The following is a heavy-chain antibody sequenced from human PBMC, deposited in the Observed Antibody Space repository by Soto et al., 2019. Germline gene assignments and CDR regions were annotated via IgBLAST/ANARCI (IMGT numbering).Heavy chain of an antibody. J-gene: IGHJ4*02. D-gene: IGHD3-3*01. CDR3: AKAKNYDFWSGLDY. V-gene: IGHV3-23*01. CDR2: ISGSGGSA. Sequence: GGSLRLSCAASGFTFSSYAMNWVRQAPGKGLEWVSGISGSGGSAYYADSVKGRFTISRDNSKHTLYVQVSSLRAEDTAVYYCAKAKNYDFWSGLDYWGQGTLVTVSS. CDR1: GFTFSSYA.